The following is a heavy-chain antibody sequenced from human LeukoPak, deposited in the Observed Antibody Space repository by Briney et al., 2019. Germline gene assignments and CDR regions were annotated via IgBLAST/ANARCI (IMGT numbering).Heavy chain of an antibody. J-gene: IGHJ4*02. CDR2: FYYRGST. CDR1: GGSISSYY. D-gene: IGHD5-12*01. V-gene: IGHV4-59*01. CDR3: AAMSAYDYFFNY. Sequence: NASETLSLTCTVSGGSISSYYWSWIRQPPGKGLEWIGYFYYRGSTNYNPSLKSRVSISVDTSKNQLSLKLSSVTAADTAVYYCAAMSAYDYFFNYWGQGTLVTVSS.